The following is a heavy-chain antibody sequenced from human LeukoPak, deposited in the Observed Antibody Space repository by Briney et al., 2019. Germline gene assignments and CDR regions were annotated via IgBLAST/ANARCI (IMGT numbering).Heavy chain of an antibody. CDR3: ARDKYSSGWYYFDY. V-gene: IGHV3-30-3*01. J-gene: IGHJ4*02. CDR1: GFTFSSYA. Sequence: GGSLRLSCAASGFTFSSYAMHWVRQAPGKGLEWVAVISYDGSNKYYADSVKGRFTISRDNSKNTLYLQTNSLRAEDTAVYYCARDKYSSGWYYFDYWGQGTLVTVSS. D-gene: IGHD6-19*01. CDR2: ISYDGSNK.